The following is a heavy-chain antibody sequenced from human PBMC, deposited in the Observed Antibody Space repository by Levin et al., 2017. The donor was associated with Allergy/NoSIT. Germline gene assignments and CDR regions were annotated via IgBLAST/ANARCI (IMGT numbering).Heavy chain of an antibody. J-gene: IGHJ3*02. CDR1: GFTFSDHF. CDR2: ISSSGSTT. D-gene: IGHD7-27*01. Sequence: GESLKISCAASGFTFSDHFMSWIRQAPGKGLDWVSYISSSGSTTYYADSVNGRFTISRDNAKNSLYLQMNSLRAEDTAVYYCARERGVWGAFDIWGQGTMVTVPS. V-gene: IGHV3-11*01. CDR3: ARERGVWGAFDI.